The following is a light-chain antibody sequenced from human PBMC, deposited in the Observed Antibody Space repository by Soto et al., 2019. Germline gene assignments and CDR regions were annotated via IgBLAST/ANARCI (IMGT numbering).Light chain of an antibody. Sequence: QSALTQPRSVSGSPGQSVTISCTGTSSDVGGYNYVSWYQQYPGKAPKLMIYDVSERPSGVPDRFSGSKSGNTASLTISGLQAEDEADYYCCSYAGSYTFVFGGGTKLTVL. CDR1: SSDVGGYNY. V-gene: IGLV2-11*01. CDR3: CSYAGSYTFV. J-gene: IGLJ2*01. CDR2: DVS.